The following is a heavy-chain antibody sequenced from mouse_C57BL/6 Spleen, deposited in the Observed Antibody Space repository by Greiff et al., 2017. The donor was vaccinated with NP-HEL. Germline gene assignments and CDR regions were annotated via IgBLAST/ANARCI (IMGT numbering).Heavy chain of an antibody. CDR2: IDPENGDT. V-gene: IGHV14-4*01. CDR3: TTSATGVATEGYFDV. D-gene: IGHD1-1*01. J-gene: IGHJ1*03. CDR1: GFNIKDDY. Sequence: EVKLVESGAELVRPGASVKLSCTASGFNIKDDYMHWVKQRPEQGLEWIGWIDPENGDTEYASKFQGKATITADTSSNTAYLQLSSLTSEDTAVYYCTTSATGVATEGYFDVWGTGTTVTVSS.